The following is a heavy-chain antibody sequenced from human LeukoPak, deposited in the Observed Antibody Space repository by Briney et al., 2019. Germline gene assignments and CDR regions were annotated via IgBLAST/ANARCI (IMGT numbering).Heavy chain of an antibody. Sequence: ASVKVSCKASGYTFTGYYMHWVRQAPGQGLEWMGWINPNSGGTNYAQKFQGRVTMTTDTSASTAYMELRSLRYDDTAIFYCARLRGPAAIVGNRGAFDIWGQGTMVTVSS. D-gene: IGHD2-2*01. CDR1: GYTFTGYY. CDR3: ARLRGPAAIVGNRGAFDI. V-gene: IGHV1-2*02. J-gene: IGHJ3*02. CDR2: INPNSGGT.